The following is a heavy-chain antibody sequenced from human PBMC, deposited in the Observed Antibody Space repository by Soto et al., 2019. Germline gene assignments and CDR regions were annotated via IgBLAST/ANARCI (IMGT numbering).Heavy chain of an antibody. Sequence: WSLRLSCAASGFTFSSYGMHWVRQAPGKGLEWVAVISYDGSNKYYADSVKGRFTISRDNSKNTLYLQMNSLRAEDTAVYYCAKVGAARPTHYYYYGMDVWGQGTTVTVSS. CDR1: GFTFSSYG. J-gene: IGHJ6*02. D-gene: IGHD6-6*01. CDR2: ISYDGSNK. CDR3: AKVGAARPTHYYYYGMDV. V-gene: IGHV3-30*18.